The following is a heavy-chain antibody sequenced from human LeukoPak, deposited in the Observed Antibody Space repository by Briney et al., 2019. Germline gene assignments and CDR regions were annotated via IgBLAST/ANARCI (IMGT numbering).Heavy chain of an antibody. CDR2: IHTSGST. V-gene: IGHV4-61*02. CDR1: GVSISSSSYY. Sequence: SETLSLTCTVSGVSISSSSYYSSWLRQPAGKGLEWIGRIHTSGSTNYNPSLRSRVTISVDTSENHFSLELSAVTAADTAVYYCARRAVGATDYWGQGTLVTVSS. J-gene: IGHJ4*02. CDR3: ARRAVGATDY. D-gene: IGHD1-26*01.